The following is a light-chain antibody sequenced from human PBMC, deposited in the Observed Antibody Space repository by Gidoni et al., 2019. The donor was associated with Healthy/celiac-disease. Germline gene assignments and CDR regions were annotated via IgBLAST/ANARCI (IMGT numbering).Light chain of an antibody. CDR2: QDS. CDR3: QAWDSSTPVV. Sequence: SYELTQPPSVSVSPGQTASITCSGDKLGDKYACWYQQKPGQSTVLVIYQDSKRPSGIPERFSGSNSGNTATLTISGTQAMDEADYYCQAWDSSTPVVFGGGTKLTVL. J-gene: IGLJ2*01. V-gene: IGLV3-1*01. CDR1: KLGDKY.